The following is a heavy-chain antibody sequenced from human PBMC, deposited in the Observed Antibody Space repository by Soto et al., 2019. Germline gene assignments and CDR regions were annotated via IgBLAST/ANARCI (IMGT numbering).Heavy chain of an antibody. J-gene: IGHJ4*02. CDR1: GFTFSSYW. Sequence: LRLSCAASGFTFSSYWMHWVRQAAGKGLVWGSRIKGDGSETNYADSVKGRFTISRDNAKNTLYLQLNSLRAEDTAVYYCLRGNSGYGNFDYWGQGTRVTVSS. D-gene: IGHD5-12*01. CDR3: LRGNSGYGNFDY. CDR2: IKGDGSET. V-gene: IGHV3-74*01.